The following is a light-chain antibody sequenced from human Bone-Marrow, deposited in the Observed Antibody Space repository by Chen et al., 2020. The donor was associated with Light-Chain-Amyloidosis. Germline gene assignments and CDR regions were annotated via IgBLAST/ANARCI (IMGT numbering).Light chain of an antibody. CDR3: QQYGTSPLT. Sequence: EIVLTQSPGTLSLSPGEGVNLSCRASQTISSNYLTWYQQKFGQAPRLLIYGSSSRATGIPDRFTGSGSGTDFTLTINRLEPEDFAMYYCQQYGTSPLTFGGETKVEIK. J-gene: IGKJ4*01. CDR1: QTISSNY. CDR2: GSS. V-gene: IGKV3-20*01.